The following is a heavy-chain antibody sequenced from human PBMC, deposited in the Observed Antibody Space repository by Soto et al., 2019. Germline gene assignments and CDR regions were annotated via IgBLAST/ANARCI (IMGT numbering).Heavy chain of an antibody. J-gene: IGHJ4*02. D-gene: IGHD1-7*01. Sequence: EVQLLESGGDFVQPGRSLRLSCAASAFPFSNHAMSWVRQAPGKGLEWLSAISATGGSTYYADSVRGRFSISRDNSKNTVFLQMDSLTAEDTAVYFCAKNYNWNFVVEYWGRGTLVTVS. CDR3: AKNYNWNFVVEY. CDR1: AFPFSNHA. V-gene: IGHV3-23*01. CDR2: ISATGGST.